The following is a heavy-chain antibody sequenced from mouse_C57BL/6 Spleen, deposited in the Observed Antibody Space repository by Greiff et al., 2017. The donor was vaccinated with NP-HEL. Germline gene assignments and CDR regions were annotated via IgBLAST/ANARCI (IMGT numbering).Heavy chain of an antibody. V-gene: IGHV1-58*01. D-gene: IGHD1-1*01. CDR1: GYTFTSYG. CDR2: IYPGNGYT. J-gene: IGHJ3*01. CDR3: ARGGYYDTCPFAY. Sequence: VQLQQSGAELVRPGSSVKMSCKTSGYTFTSYGIHWVKQRPGQGLEWIGYIYPGNGYTEYNEKFKGKATLTSDTSSSTAYMQLSSLTSEDSAVYYGARGGYYDTCPFAYWGQGTLVTVSA.